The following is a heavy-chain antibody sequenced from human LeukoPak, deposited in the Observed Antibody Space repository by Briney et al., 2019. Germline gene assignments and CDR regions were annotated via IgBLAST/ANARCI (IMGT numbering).Heavy chain of an antibody. CDR3: AKSRIVGAHCLDY. Sequence: VASVKVSFKASGYTFTVYYMHWVRQAPGQGLGWMGWINPNSGGTNYAQKFQGRVTMTRDTSISTAYMELSRLRSDDTAVYYCAKSRIVGAHCLDYWGQGTLVTVSS. V-gene: IGHV1-2*02. CDR2: INPNSGGT. CDR1: GYTFTVYY. D-gene: IGHD1-26*01. J-gene: IGHJ4*02.